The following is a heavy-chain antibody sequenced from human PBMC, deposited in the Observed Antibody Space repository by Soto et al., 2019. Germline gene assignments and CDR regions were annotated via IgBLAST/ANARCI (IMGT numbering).Heavy chain of an antibody. Sequence: PGGSLRLSCAASGFTFSSYGMHWVRQAPGKGLEWVAVISYDGSNKYYADSVKGRFTISRDNSKNTLYLQMNSLSAEDTAVYSFAKDGGYCSGGNCYNWFDPWGQGTLVTVSS. CDR3: AKDGGYCSGGNCYNWFDP. D-gene: IGHD2-15*01. V-gene: IGHV3-30*18. CDR1: GFTFSSYG. J-gene: IGHJ5*02. CDR2: ISYDGSNK.